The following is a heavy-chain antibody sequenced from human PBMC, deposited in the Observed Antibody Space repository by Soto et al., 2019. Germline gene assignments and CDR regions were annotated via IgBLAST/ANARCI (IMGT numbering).Heavy chain of an antibody. CDR2: IYATGTT. CDR3: VRDGTKTLRDWFDP. V-gene: IGHV4-4*07. CDR1: GASISGFY. D-gene: IGHD1-1*01. J-gene: IGHJ5*02. Sequence: KSSETLSLTCTVSGASISGFYWSWIRKSAGKGLEWIGRIYATGTTDYNPSLKSRVMMSVDASKKQFSLKLRSVTAADTAVYYCVRDGTKTLRDWFDPWGQGISVTVSS.